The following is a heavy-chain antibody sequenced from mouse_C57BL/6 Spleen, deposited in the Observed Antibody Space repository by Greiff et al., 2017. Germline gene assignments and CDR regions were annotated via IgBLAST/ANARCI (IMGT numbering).Heavy chain of an antibody. Sequence: EVMLVESGGGLVQPGGSLSLSCAASGFTFTDYYMSWVRQPPGKALEWLGFIRNKANGYTTEYSASVKGRFTISRDNSQSILYLQMNALRAEDSATYYCARLTDYYFDYWGQGTTLTVSS. V-gene: IGHV7-3*01. CDR1: GFTFTDYY. J-gene: IGHJ2*01. CDR3: ARLTDYYFDY. CDR2: IRNKANGYTT. D-gene: IGHD2-13*01.